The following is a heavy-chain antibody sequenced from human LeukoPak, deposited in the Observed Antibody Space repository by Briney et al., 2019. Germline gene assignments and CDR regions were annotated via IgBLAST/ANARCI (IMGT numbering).Heavy chain of an antibody. CDR2: INEDGSFT. J-gene: IGHJ4*02. V-gene: IGHV3-74*01. D-gene: IGHD2-21*01. CDR3: ARDLVMVNTPGDDFDY. CDR1: GFSFSGYW. Sequence: GGSLRLSCAAAGFSFSGYWMHWVRQAPGKGLVWVSRINEDGSFTSYADSVKGRFTVSRDNAKNTLYLQMNSLRAEDTAVYYCARDLVMVNTPGDDFDYWGRGTLVTVSS.